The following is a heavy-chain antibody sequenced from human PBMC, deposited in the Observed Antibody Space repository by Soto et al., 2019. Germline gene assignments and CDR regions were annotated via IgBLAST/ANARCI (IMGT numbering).Heavy chain of an antibody. CDR2: ISYDGSNR. Sequence: GGSLRLSCAASGFTFSSYGMHWVRQAPGKGLEWVAVISYDGSNRYYADSVKGRFTITRDTSASTAYMELSSLRSEDTAVYYCARTNSYYDFWSGLSDWGQGTLVTVSS. J-gene: IGHJ4*02. CDR3: ARTNSYYDFWSGLSD. D-gene: IGHD3-3*01. V-gene: IGHV3-30*03. CDR1: GFTFSSYG.